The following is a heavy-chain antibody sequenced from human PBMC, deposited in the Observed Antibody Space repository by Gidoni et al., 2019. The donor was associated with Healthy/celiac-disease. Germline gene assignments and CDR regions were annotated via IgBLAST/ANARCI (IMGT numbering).Heavy chain of an antibody. D-gene: IGHD2-15*01. CDR2: INHSGST. Sequence: QVQLQQWGAGLLKPSETLSLTCAVYGGSFSGYYWSWIRQPPGKGLEWIGEINHSGSTNYNPALKSRVTISVDTSKNQFSLKLSSVTAADTAVYYCARGKLGYCSGCSCWNSFDYWGQGTLVTVSS. V-gene: IGHV4-34*01. CDR3: ARGKLGYCSGCSCWNSFDY. CDR1: GGSFSGYY. J-gene: IGHJ4*02.